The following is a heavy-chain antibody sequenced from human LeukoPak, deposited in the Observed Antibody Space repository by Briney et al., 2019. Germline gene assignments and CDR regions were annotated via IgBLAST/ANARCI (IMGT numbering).Heavy chain of an antibody. CDR1: GFTVSSNY. Sequence: GGSLRLSCAASGFTVSSNYMSWVRQAPGKGLEWVSVIYSGGSTYYADSVKGRFTISRDNSKNTLYLQMNSLRAEDTAVYYCAKDLARYQDDYWGQGTPVTVSS. D-gene: IGHD3-16*02. V-gene: IGHV3-66*01. CDR3: AKDLARYQDDY. J-gene: IGHJ4*02. CDR2: IYSGGST.